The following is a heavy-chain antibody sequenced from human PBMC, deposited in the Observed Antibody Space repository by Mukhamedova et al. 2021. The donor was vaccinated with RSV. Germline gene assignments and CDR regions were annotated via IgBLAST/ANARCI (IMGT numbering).Heavy chain of an antibody. Sequence: EYAASVKDRFTVSRDESETSLYLQINSLKTEDTAVYYCARVSLGGGFVLDVWGQGTTVTVSS. V-gene: IGHV3-72*01. J-gene: IGHJ6*02. D-gene: IGHD6-19*01. CDR3: ARVSLGGGFVLDV.